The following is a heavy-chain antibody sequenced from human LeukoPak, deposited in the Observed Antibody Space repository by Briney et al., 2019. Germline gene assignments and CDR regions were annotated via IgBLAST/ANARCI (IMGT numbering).Heavy chain of an antibody. J-gene: IGHJ4*02. D-gene: IGHD3-3*01. CDR1: GFTFSSYG. V-gene: IGHV3-30*18. CDR3: AKIFGVDGSRDFDY. CDR2: ISYDGSNK. Sequence: PGGSLRLSCAASGFTFSSYGMHWVRQAPGKGLEWVAVISYDGSNKYYANSVKGRFTISRDNSKNTLYLQMNSLRAEDTAVYYCAKIFGVDGSRDFDYWGQGTLVTVSS.